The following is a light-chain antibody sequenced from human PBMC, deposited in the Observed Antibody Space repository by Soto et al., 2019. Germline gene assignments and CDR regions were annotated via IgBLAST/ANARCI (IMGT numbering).Light chain of an antibody. CDR1: SSDVGNYKY. V-gene: IGLV2-14*01. CDR3: FSYTSSGTYV. Sequence: QSALTQPASVSWSPGQSITISCTVTSSDVGNYKYVSWYQQHPGKAPKLMIYEVSNRPSGVSNRFSGSKYGNTASLTISGLQAEDETDYYCFSYTSSGTYVFGTGTKVTVL. J-gene: IGLJ1*01. CDR2: EVS.